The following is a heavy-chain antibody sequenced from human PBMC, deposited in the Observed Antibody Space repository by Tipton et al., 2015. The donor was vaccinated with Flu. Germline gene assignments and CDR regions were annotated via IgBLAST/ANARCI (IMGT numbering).Heavy chain of an antibody. D-gene: IGHD3-16*01. CDR3: ARVSPRRVTTIQVVMLPEGYFDH. V-gene: IGHV4-34*01. J-gene: IGHJ4*02. CDR1: GESFSCFY. Sequence: TLSLTCAVYGESFSCFYLSWLRYTSGKGLDWIEEINHTASTNYNTSLKLRVTMSVDTSGNQFSLKLSSVTAADTAISYCARVSPRRVTTIQVVMLPEGYFDHWGQGALVTVAS. CDR2: INHTAST.